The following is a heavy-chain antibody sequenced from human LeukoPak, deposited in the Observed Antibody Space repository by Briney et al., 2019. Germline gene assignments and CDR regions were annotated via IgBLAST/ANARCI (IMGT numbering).Heavy chain of an antibody. V-gene: IGHV3-30*02. CDR3: ARGWGGGDIKAVWEY. D-gene: IGHD2-21*02. CDR1: GFTFSSYG. J-gene: IGHJ4*02. Sequence: AGGSLRLSRAASGFTFSSYGMHWVRQAPGKGLEWVAFIRYDGSNKYYADSVEGRFTISRDNSKNTLYLQMNSLRAQDTAVYYCARGWGGGDIKAVWEYWGQGTLVTVSS. CDR2: IRYDGSNK.